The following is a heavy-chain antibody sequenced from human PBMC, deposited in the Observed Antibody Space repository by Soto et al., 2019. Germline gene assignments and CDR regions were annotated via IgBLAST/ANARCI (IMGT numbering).Heavy chain of an antibody. CDR2: IYHSGST. Sequence: PSETLSLTCAVSGGSISSSNWWSWVRQPPGKGLEWIGEIYHSGSTNNNPTLKSRVTITVDKTKNKNSIKIRSETAADTAVYYCARETPYYYDSSGPREAFDIWGQGTMVT. D-gene: IGHD3-22*01. V-gene: IGHV4-4*02. J-gene: IGHJ3*02. CDR1: GGSISSSNW. CDR3: ARETPYYYDSSGPREAFDI.